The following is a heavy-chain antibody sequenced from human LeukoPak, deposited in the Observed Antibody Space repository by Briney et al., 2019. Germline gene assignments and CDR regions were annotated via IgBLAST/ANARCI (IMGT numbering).Heavy chain of an antibody. CDR3: ARSPGYNIGGGFDY. CDR2: IKQDGSEK. V-gene: IGHV3-7*01. D-gene: IGHD1-14*01. J-gene: IGHJ4*02. Sequence: GGSLRLSCAASGFTFSSYWMSWVRQAPGKGLEWVANIKQDGSEKYYVDSVRGRFTISRDNAKNSLYLQMNSLRAEDTAVYYCARSPGYNIGGGFDYWGQGTLFTVSS. CDR1: GFTFSSYW.